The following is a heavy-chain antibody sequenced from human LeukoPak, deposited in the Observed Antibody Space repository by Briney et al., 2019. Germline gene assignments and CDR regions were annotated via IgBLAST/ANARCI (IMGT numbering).Heavy chain of an antibody. CDR1: GYTFTSYG. CDR3: ARGGGIIVVTDEAYNY. Sequence: GASVKVSCKASGYTFTSYGISWVRQAPGQGLEWMGWITAYNGNTNYAQKFQGRVTMTTDTSTSTAYMDLRSLRSDDTAVYYCARGGGIIVVTDEAYNYWGQGTLVTVSS. V-gene: IGHV1-18*01. CDR2: ITAYNGNT. D-gene: IGHD2-2*01. J-gene: IGHJ4*02.